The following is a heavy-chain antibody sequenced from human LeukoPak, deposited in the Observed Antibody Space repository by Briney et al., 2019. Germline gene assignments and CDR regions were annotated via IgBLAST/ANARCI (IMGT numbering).Heavy chain of an antibody. J-gene: IGHJ3*02. V-gene: IGHV1-69*13. D-gene: IGHD2-2*01. CDR2: IIPIFGTA. Sequence: ASVKVSCKASGYTFTSYGISWVRQAPGQGLEWMGGIIPIFGTANYAQKFQGRVTITADESTSTAYMELSSLRSEDTAVYYCARAGATPYCSSTSCLNDAFDIWGQGTMVTVSS. CDR3: ARAGATPYCSSTSCLNDAFDI. CDR1: GYTFTSYG.